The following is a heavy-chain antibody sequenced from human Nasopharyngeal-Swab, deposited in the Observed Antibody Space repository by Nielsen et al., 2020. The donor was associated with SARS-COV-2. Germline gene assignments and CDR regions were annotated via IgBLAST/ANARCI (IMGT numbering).Heavy chain of an antibody. CDR2: INRSGST. CDR1: GGSFSGYY. D-gene: IGHD6-13*01. Sequence: SETLSLTCGVYGGSFSGYYWSWIRQPPGKGLEWIGKINRSGSTNYKPSLKSRVTISVDTSKNQFSLKLSSVTAADTAAYYCARVSGSSRLYYYYGMDVWGQGTTVTISS. CDR3: ARVSGSSRLYYYYGMDV. J-gene: IGHJ6*02. V-gene: IGHV4-34*01.